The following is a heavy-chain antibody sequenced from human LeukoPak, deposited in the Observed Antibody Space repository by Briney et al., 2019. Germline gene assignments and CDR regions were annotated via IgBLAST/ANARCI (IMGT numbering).Heavy chain of an antibody. D-gene: IGHD1-26*01. CDR1: GFTFSSYA. Sequence: GGSLRLSCAASGFTFSSYAMSWVRQAPGKGPEYVSGINNNGGSTQYADSVKGRFTISRDNSKNTVYLQMSSLRPEDTAVYYCVKAKVGATFDSWGQGTLVTVSS. V-gene: IGHV3-64D*06. CDR3: VKAKVGATFDS. CDR2: INNNGGST. J-gene: IGHJ4*02.